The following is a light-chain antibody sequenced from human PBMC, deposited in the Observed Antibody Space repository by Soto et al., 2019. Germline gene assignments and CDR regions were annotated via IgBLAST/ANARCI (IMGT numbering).Light chain of an antibody. CDR2: EVS. V-gene: IGLV2-8*01. CDR1: SSDVGAYSY. J-gene: IGLJ2*01. CDR3: SSYAGSNKFVV. Sequence: QSALTQPPSASGSPGQSVTISCTGTSSDVGAYSYVSWYQQHPGKAPKLMIYEVSKRPSGVPDRFSGSKSGNTASLTVSGLQAEDEADYYCSSYAGSNKFVVFGGGTKVTVL.